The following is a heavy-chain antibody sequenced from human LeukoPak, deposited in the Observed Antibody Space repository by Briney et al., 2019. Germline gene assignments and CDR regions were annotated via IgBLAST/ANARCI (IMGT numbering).Heavy chain of an antibody. J-gene: IGHJ3*02. CDR1: CGSISSYY. CDR3: ARDRVFDAFDI. V-gene: IGHV4-59*01. Sequence: SETLSLTCTVSCGSISSYYWSWIRQPPGKGLEWIGYIYYSGSTNYNPSLKSRVTISVDTSKNQFSLKLSSVTAADTAVYYCARDRVFDAFDIWGQGTMVTVSS. CDR2: IYYSGST.